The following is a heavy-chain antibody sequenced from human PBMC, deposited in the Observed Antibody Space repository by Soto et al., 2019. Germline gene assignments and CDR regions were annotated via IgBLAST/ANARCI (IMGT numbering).Heavy chain of an antibody. V-gene: IGHV3-15*01. Sequence: GGSLRLSRAASGFTFSNAWMSWVRQAPGKGLEWVGRIKSKTDGGTTDYAAPVKGRFTISRDDSKNTLYLQMNSLKTEDTAVYYCTTGTLYYYDSSGYYYWFDPWGQGTLVTVSS. CDR1: GFTFSNAW. J-gene: IGHJ5*02. CDR3: TTGTLYYYDSSGYYYWFDP. D-gene: IGHD3-22*01. CDR2: IKSKTDGGTT.